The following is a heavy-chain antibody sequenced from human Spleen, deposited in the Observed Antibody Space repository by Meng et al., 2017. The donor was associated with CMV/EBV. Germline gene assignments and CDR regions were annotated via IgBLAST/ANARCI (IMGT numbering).Heavy chain of an antibody. CDR1: GYTFTDNK. CDR3: ARGRGWFDP. CDR2: INPNVGGT. D-gene: IGHD3-10*01. V-gene: IGHV1-2*02. Sequence: KVSCKASGYTFTDNKMHWVRQAPGQGLEWMGWINPNVGGTTYAQKFQGRVTVTRDTSTSTVYMELRGLRSEDTAVYYCARGRGWFDPWGQGTLVTVSS. J-gene: IGHJ5*02.